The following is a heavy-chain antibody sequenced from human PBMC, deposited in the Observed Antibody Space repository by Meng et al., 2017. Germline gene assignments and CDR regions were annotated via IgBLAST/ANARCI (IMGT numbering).Heavy chain of an antibody. CDR2: IYSGGST. J-gene: IGHJ4*02. Sequence: ELRLAALGGGLIQPWGSLRLSCTASGFSVTTSYMSWVRQAPGKGLEWVSVIYSGGSTYYADSVKGRFSISRDNSKNTLYLQMNSLRAEDTAVYFCARDSSSGWYHNYWGQGTLVTVSS. CDR1: GFSVTTSY. D-gene: IGHD6-19*01. CDR3: ARDSSSGWYHNY. V-gene: IGHV3-53*01.